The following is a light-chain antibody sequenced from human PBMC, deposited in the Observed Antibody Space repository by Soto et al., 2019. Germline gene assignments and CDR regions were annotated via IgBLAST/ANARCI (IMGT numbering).Light chain of an antibody. CDR1: SSDVGGYDY. J-gene: IGLJ2*01. V-gene: IGLV2-14*01. Sequence: QSALTQPASVSGSPGQSITISCTGTSSDVGGYDYVCWYQQYPGKAPKLTIYAVTNRPSGVSNRFSGSKSGNTASLSISGLQAEDEADYYCSSYTSTGTVVFGGGTKLTVL. CDR3: SSYTSTGTVV. CDR2: AVT.